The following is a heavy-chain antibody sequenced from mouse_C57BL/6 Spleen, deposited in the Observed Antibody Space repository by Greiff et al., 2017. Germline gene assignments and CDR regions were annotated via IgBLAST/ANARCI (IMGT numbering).Heavy chain of an antibody. Sequence: QVQLKESGPELVKPGASVKISCKASGYAFSSSWMNWVKQRPGKGLEWIGRIYPGDGATNYNGKFKGKATLTADKSSSTAYMQLSSLTSEDSAVYFCAREGGQLRPSYYFDYWGQGTTLTVSS. CDR1: GYAFSSSW. CDR2: IYPGDGAT. D-gene: IGHD3-2*02. J-gene: IGHJ2*01. CDR3: AREGGQLRPSYYFDY. V-gene: IGHV1-82*01.